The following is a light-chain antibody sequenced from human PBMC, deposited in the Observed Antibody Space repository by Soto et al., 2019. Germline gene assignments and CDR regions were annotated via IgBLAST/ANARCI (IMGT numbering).Light chain of an antibody. CDR2: WAS. Sequence: DIVMTQAPDSLAVSLGERATINCKSSQTLLHTSNNKNYLAWYQQKPGQPPNLLIYWASARESGVPDRFSGSGSGTDFSLTITSLQAEDVAVYYCQQYDSSPRTFGQGTKVEIK. J-gene: IGKJ1*01. CDR1: QTLLHTSNNKNY. V-gene: IGKV4-1*01. CDR3: QQYDSSPRT.